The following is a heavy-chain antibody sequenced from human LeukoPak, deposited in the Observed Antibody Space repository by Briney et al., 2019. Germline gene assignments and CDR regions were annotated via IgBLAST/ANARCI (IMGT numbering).Heavy chain of an antibody. CDR1: GFTFDNYA. J-gene: IGHJ6*03. Sequence: PGGSLRLSCLASGFTFDNYAMNWVRQAPGKGLEWVSAMSGSGDATYYADSVRGRFIISRDNSKNTLFLQLKSLRAEDTAIYYCANLEGSGWSGYMDVWGKGTTVTVS. CDR2: MSGSGDAT. V-gene: IGHV3-23*01. D-gene: IGHD6-19*01. CDR3: ANLEGSGWSGYMDV.